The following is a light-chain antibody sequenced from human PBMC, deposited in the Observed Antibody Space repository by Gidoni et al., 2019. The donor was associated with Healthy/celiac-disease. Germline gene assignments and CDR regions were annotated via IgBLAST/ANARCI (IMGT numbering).Light chain of an antibody. CDR2: WAS. Sequence: IVLTQSPDSLAVSLGERATINCKSSQSVLYSSNNKNYLAWYQQKPGQPPKLLIYWASTRESGVPDRFSGSGSGTDFTLTISSLQAEDVAVYYCQQYYSTPGTFXQXTKLEIK. CDR1: QSVLYSSNNKNY. J-gene: IGKJ2*02. CDR3: QQYYSTPGT. V-gene: IGKV4-1*01.